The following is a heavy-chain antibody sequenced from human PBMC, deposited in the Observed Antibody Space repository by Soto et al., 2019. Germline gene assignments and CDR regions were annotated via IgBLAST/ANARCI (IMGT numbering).Heavy chain of an antibody. CDR2: IYYSGST. V-gene: IGHV4-31*03. CDR1: GGSISSGGYY. D-gene: IGHD3-3*01. Sequence: QVQLQESGPGLVKPSQTLSLTCTVSGGSISSGGYYWSWIRQHPGKGLEWIGYIYYSGSTYYNPSHQSRVTISVDKSKNQCSLKLSSVTAADTAVYYCARVGRNYDFGSGHNAYFDYWGQGTLVTVSS. J-gene: IGHJ4*02. CDR3: ARVGRNYDFGSGHNAYFDY.